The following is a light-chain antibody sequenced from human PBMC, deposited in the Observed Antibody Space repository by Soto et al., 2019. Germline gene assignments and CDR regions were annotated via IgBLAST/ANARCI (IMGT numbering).Light chain of an antibody. CDR3: QSYDADFVI. V-gene: IGLV6-57*04. CDR2: ENK. Sequence: NGMLTQPHSVSESPGKTLTISCTRSIGSIANNYVQWYQQRPGSAPTTVIYENKLRPSGGPGRFSGSTDGSSNSASLTISGLQTEDEADYYCQSYDADFVIFGGGTKVTVL. J-gene: IGLJ2*01. CDR1: IGSIANNY.